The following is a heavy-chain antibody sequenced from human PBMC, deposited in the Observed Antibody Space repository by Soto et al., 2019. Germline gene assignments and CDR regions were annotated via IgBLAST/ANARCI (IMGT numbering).Heavy chain of an antibody. Sequence: GGSLRLSCAASGFTFSNYAMSWVRQAPGKGLEWVSSISGSGGSTYYADSVKGRFTISRDNSKNTLYLQMNSLRAEDTAVYYCAKPMSQATVTPYCDYWGQGSLVTVSS. J-gene: IGHJ4*02. D-gene: IGHD4-17*01. CDR2: ISGSGGST. V-gene: IGHV3-23*01. CDR1: GFTFSNYA. CDR3: AKPMSQATVTPYCDY.